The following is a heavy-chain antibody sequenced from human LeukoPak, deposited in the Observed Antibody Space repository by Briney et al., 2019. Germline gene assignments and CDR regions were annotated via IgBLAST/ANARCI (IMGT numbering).Heavy chain of an antibody. Sequence: GSLRLSCAASGFTFSTYWMSWVRQAPGKGLEWIGSIYHSGSTYYNPSLKSRVTISVDTSKNQFSLKLSSVTAADTAVYYCASHYCSGGSCYPEGFDYWGQGTLVTVSS. CDR1: GFTFSTYW. CDR2: IYHSGST. D-gene: IGHD2-15*01. V-gene: IGHV4-38-2*01. J-gene: IGHJ4*02. CDR3: ASHYCSGGSCYPEGFDY.